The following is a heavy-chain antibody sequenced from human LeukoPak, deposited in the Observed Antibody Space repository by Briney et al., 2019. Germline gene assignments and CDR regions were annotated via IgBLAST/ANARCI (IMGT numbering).Heavy chain of an antibody. CDR2: VFHAGST. CDR1: GSSISSTYY. D-gene: IGHD2/OR15-2a*01. Sequence: SETLSLTCAVSGSSISSTYYWAWIRQPPGKGLEWMGSVFHAGSTYYNPSLKSRVTVSVDTSKNQFSLKLTSVTAADTAVYYCARGDYFIDFWGQGTLVTVSS. J-gene: IGHJ4*02. V-gene: IGHV4-38-2*01. CDR3: ARGDYFIDF.